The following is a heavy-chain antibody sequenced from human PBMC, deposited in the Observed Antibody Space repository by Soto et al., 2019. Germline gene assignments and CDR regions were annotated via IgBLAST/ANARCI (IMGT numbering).Heavy chain of an antibody. J-gene: IGHJ4*02. V-gene: IGHV3-72*01. CDR1: GFAFSDHY. CDR2: VRRKTNSYST. CDR3: ASGQCRGGYCYAGSN. Sequence: GGSLRLSCAASGFAFSDHYMDWVRQAPGKGLEWIARVRRKTNSYSTEYAASVKGRFTISRDDSKNSLSLQMNSLMTEDTAMYFCASGQCRGGYCYAGSNWGQGTLVTVSS. D-gene: IGHD2-21*01.